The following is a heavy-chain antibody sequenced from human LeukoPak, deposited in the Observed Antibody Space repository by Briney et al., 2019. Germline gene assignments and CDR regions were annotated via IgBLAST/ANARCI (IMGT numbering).Heavy chain of an antibody. CDR1: GFTFSSYE. V-gene: IGHV3-48*03. Sequence: GGSLRLSCAASGFTFSSYEMNWVRQAPGKGLEWVSYISSSGSTIYYADSVKGRFTISRDNAKDSLYLQMNSLRAEDTAVYYCARERAYYFDYWGQGTLVTVSS. CDR3: ARERAYYFDY. J-gene: IGHJ4*02. CDR2: ISSSGSTI.